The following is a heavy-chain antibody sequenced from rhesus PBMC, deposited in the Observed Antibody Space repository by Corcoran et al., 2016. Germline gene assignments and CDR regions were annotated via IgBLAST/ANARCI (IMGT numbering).Heavy chain of an antibody. CDR3: ARYSGSIYGSFDS. CDR1: GGSISSDYNY. Sequence: QVQLQESGPGLVKPSETLSLTCAVSGGSISSDYNYWSWIRQPPGKELEWIGSIIYSRNTNSNPSLKSRLTISGDTSKNQFSLRLSSVTAADSAVYYCARYSGSIYGSFDSWGQGVLVTVSS. CDR2: IIYSRNT. D-gene: IGHD5-24*01. V-gene: IGHV4-122*02. J-gene: IGHJ4*01.